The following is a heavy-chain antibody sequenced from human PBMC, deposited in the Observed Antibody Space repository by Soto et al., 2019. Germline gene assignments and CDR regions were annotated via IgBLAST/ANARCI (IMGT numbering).Heavy chain of an antibody. CDR1: GYTFTSYG. J-gene: IGHJ6*03. CDR2: ISAYNVNT. V-gene: IGHV1-18*01. D-gene: IGHD2-2*01. CDR3: ARAVLPAAIMGNYYYYMDV. Sequence: ASVKVSCKASGYTFTSYGISWVRQAPGQGLEWMGWISAYNVNTNYAQKLQGRVTMTTDTSTSTAYMELRSLRSDDTAVYYCARAVLPAAIMGNYYYYMDVWGKGTTVTVSS.